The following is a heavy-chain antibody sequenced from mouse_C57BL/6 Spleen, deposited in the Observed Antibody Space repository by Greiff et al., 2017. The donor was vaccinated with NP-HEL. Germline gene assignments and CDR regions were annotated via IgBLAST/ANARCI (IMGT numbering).Heavy chain of an antibody. V-gene: IGHV1-20*01. CDR3: ARDYYGSSYVNYAMDY. Sequence: VQLQQSGPELVKPGDSVKISCKASGYSFTGYSMNWVMQSHGKSLEWIGRINPYNGDTFYNQKFKGKATLTVDKSSSAAHMELRSLTSEDSAVYYCARDYYGSSYVNYAMDYWGQGTSVTVSS. CDR2: INPYNGDT. CDR1: GYSFTGYS. D-gene: IGHD1-1*01. J-gene: IGHJ4*01.